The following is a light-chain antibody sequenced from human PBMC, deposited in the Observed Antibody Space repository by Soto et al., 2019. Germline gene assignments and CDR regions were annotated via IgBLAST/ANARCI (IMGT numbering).Light chain of an antibody. CDR1: SSNIGRNT. Sequence: QSVLTQPPSASGTPGQRVTISCSGSSSNIGRNTVNWYQQVPGTAPKLLIYSNNQRPSGVPDRFSGSKSGTSAYLAISGLQSEDEADYYCAAWDDSLNGVVFGGGTKLTVL. J-gene: IGLJ2*01. CDR2: SNN. CDR3: AAWDDSLNGVV. V-gene: IGLV1-44*01.